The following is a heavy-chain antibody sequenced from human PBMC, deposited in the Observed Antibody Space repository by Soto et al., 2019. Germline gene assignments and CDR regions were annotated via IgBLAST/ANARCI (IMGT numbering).Heavy chain of an antibody. CDR1: GGSISSGGYY. Sequence: SETLSLTCTVSGGSISSGGYYWSWIRQHPEKGLEWIGYIYYSGSTYYNPSLKSRVTISVDTSKNQFSLKLSSVTAADTAVYYCARGVDYDILTGYYPLVYWGQGTLVTVSS. CDR3: ARGVDYDILTGYYPLVY. V-gene: IGHV4-31*03. CDR2: IYYSGST. D-gene: IGHD3-9*01. J-gene: IGHJ4*02.